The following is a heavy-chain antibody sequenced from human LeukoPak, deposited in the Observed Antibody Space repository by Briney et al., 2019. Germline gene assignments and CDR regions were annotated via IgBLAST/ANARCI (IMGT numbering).Heavy chain of an antibody. CDR2: IYPGDSDT. D-gene: IGHD3-22*01. CDR1: GYSFTSYW. J-gene: IGHJ4*02. V-gene: IGHV5-51*01. Sequence: GESLKISCXGSGYSFTSYWIGWVRQMPGKGLEWMGIIYPGDSDTRYSPSFQGQVTISADKSISTAYLQWSSLKASDTAMYYCARHLTDSSGYDDYWGQGTLVTVSS. CDR3: ARHLTDSSGYDDY.